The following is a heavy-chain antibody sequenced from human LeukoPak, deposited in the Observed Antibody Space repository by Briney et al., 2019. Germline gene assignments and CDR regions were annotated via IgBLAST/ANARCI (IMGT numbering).Heavy chain of an antibody. V-gene: IGHV4-59*01. J-gene: IGHJ4*02. CDR1: GGSISSYY. CDR3: ETKRGEGILHYFES. D-gene: IGHD2-21*01. CDR2: MYYSGST. Sequence: KPSETLSLTCTVSGGSISSYYWSWIRQPPGKGLEWIGYMYYSGSTNYNPSLKSRVTISVDTSKNQFSLKLSSVTAADTAVYYCETKRGEGILHYFESWGQGTLVTVSS.